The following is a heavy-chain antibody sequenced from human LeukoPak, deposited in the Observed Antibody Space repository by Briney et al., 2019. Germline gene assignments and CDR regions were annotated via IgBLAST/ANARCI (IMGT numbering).Heavy chain of an antibody. D-gene: IGHD3-10*01. CDR1: GFTFSIYT. CDR2: ISSSNSYI. V-gene: IGHV3-21*01. J-gene: IGHJ4*02. Sequence: GGSLRLSCAASGFTFSIYTMNWVRQAPGKGLEWVSSISSSNSYIYYADSVKGRFTISRDNAKTSLYLQMNSLRAEDTAVYYCARGSGSYYNGGNYWGQGTLVTVSS. CDR3: ARGSGSYYNGGNY.